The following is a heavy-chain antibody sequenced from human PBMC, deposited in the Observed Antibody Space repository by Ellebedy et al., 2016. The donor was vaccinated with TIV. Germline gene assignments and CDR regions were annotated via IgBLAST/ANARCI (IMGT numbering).Heavy chain of an antibody. CDR2: IYYSGST. D-gene: IGHD2-15*01. CDR3: ARSQDVEGFDP. CDR1: GGSISSGSYY. J-gene: IGHJ5*02. V-gene: IGHV4-39*07. Sequence: SETLSLTCTVSGGSISSGSYYWAWIRQPPGKGLEWIGSIYYSGSTYHNPSLKSRVTISVDRSKNQFSLKLSSVTAADTAVYYCARSQDVEGFDPWGQGTLVTVSS.